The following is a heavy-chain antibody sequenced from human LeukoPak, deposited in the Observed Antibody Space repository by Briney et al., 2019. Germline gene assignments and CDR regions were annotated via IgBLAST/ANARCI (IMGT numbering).Heavy chain of an antibody. CDR3: AREGQWGQFDY. D-gene: IGHD1-26*01. CDR1: GYTFTGYY. V-gene: IGHV1-2*06. Sequence: ASVKVSCKASGYTFTGYYMPWVRQAPGQGLEWMGRINPNSGGTNYAQKFQGRVIMTRDTSISTAYMELSRLRSDDTAVYYCAREGQWGQFDYWGQGTLVTVSS. CDR2: INPNSGGT. J-gene: IGHJ4*02.